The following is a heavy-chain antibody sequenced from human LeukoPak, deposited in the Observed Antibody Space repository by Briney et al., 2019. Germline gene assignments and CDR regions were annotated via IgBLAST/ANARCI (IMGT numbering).Heavy chain of an antibody. CDR2: IYYSGST. Sequence: PSETLSLTCAVYGGSISSYYWSWIRQPPGKGLEWIGYIYYSGSTNYNPSLKSRVTISVDTSKNQFSLKLSSVTAADTAVYYCARDLRDSSGYYYLGYWGQGTLVTVSS. CDR1: GGSISSYY. J-gene: IGHJ4*02. V-gene: IGHV4-59*01. CDR3: ARDLRDSSGYYYLGY. D-gene: IGHD3-22*01.